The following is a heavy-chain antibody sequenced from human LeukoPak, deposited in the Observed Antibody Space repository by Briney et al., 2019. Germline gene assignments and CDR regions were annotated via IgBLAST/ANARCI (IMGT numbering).Heavy chain of an antibody. Sequence: SETLSLTCTVSGGSISSYYWSSIRQPPGKGLEWIGYIYYSGSTNYNPSLKSRVTISVDTSKNQFSLKLSSVTAAGTAVYYCARIRGFGETYGMDVWGQGTTVTVSS. V-gene: IGHV4-59*01. CDR2: IYYSGST. CDR3: ARIRGFGETYGMDV. D-gene: IGHD3-10*01. CDR1: GGSISSYY. J-gene: IGHJ6*02.